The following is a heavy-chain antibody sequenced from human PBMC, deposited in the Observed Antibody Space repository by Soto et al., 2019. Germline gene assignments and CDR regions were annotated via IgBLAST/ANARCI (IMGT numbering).Heavy chain of an antibody. CDR2: ISGSGGST. CDR1: GFTFSSYA. Sequence: EVQLLESGGGLVQPGGSLRLSCAASGFTFSSYAMSWVRQAPGKGLEWVSAISGSGGSTYYADSVKGRFTISRDNSKNTLYLQMNSLRAEDTAVYYCAKDSFSGSRPSGAFDIWGQGTMVTVSS. J-gene: IGHJ3*02. V-gene: IGHV3-23*01. CDR3: AKDSFSGSRPSGAFDI. D-gene: IGHD1-26*01.